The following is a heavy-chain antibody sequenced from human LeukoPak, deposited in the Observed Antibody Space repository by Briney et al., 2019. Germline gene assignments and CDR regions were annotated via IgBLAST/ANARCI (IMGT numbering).Heavy chain of an antibody. V-gene: IGHV4-39*01. Sequence: GSLRLSCAASGFTFSSYEMNWVRQPPGKGLEWIGSIYDSGSTYYNPSLKSRVTISVDTSKNQFSLKLSSVTAADTAVYYCASFKRELIDYWGQGTLVTVSS. CDR3: ASFKRELIDY. CDR2: IYDSGST. J-gene: IGHJ4*02. CDR1: GFTFSSYE. D-gene: IGHD1-26*01.